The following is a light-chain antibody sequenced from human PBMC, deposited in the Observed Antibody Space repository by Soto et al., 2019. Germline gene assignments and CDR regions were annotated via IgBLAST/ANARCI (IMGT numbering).Light chain of an antibody. J-gene: IGKJ2*01. V-gene: IGKV3-20*01. CDR3: QQYGSSPVT. CDR2: GAS. Sequence: EIVLTQSPGTLSLSPGERATLSCRASQSVSSSYLAWYQQKPGQAPRLLIYGASSRATGIPDRFGGSGSGTDFTLTISRLEPEDFAVYYCQQYGSSPVTFGQGTKLEIK. CDR1: QSVSSSY.